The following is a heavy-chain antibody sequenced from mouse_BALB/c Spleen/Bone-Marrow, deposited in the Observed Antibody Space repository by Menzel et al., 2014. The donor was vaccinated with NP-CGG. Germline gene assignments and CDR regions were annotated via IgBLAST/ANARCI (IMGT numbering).Heavy chain of an antibody. CDR2: IDPSDSYS. CDR1: GYTFTNYW. V-gene: IGHV1-69*02. Sequence: VHLVESGAELVKPGASVKLSCKASGYTFTNYWMHWVKQRPGQGLEWIGEIDPSDSYSNYNQNFKGKATLTVDKSSSTAYMQLTSLTSEDSAVYYCARGVVYYYAMDYWGQGTSVTVSS. CDR3: ARGVVYYYAMDY. J-gene: IGHJ4*01.